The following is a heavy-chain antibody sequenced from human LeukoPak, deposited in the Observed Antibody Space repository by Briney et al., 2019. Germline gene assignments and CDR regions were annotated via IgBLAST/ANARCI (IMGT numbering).Heavy chain of an antibody. CDR2: IYYSGST. CDR3: ARYKQGWLQAYFDY. CDR1: GGSISNYY. Sequence: SETLSLTCTVSGGSISNYYWSWIRQPPGKGLEWIGYIYYSGSTNYNPSLKSRVTISVDTSKNQFSLKLSSVTAADTAVYYCARYKQGWLQAYFDYWGQGTLVTVSS. J-gene: IGHJ4*02. V-gene: IGHV4-59*01. D-gene: IGHD5-24*01.